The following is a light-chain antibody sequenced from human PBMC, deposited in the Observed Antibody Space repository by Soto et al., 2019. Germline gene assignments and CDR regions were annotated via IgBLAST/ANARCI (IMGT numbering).Light chain of an antibody. CDR1: QSVDIS. CDR2: GAS. Sequence: EIVLTQSPATLSVSPGERGILSCRASQSVDISLAWYQQKPGQAPRLLIYGASTRATDMPGTFSGRGSGTEFTLTITSLRPEDFGVYYCQQYRSWPRTFGQGTKVEIK. V-gene: IGKV3-15*01. CDR3: QQYRSWPRT. J-gene: IGKJ1*01.